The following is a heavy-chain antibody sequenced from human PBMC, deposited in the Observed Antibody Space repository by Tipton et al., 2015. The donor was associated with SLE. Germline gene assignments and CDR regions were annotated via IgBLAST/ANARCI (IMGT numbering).Heavy chain of an antibody. V-gene: IGHV1-18*01. CDR1: GYTFTDFG. CDR2: ISAYNGKT. Sequence: QSGAEVKKPGASVTVSCQASGYTFTDFGVTWVRQAPGQGLEWVGWISAYNGKTSYAQMVEGRVTMSTDTSTNKAFMELRSLRSDDTAVYYCTRDTRYQHASDVWGQGTLVTVSS. J-gene: IGHJ4*02. D-gene: IGHD2-2*01. CDR3: TRDTRYQHASDV.